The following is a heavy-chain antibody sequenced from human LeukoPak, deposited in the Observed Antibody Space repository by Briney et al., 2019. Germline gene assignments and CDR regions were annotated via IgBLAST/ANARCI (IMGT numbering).Heavy chain of an antibody. D-gene: IGHD1-26*01. J-gene: IGHJ4*02. V-gene: IGHV4-61*02. CDR3: ARVRVGATTTFDY. CDR1: GGSISSGSYY. Sequence: SETLSLTCTVSGGSISSGSYYWSWIRQPAGKGLEWIGRIYTSGSINYNPSLKSRVTISVDTSKNQFSLKLSSVTAADTAVYYCARVRVGATTTFDYWGQGTLVTVSS. CDR2: IYTSGSI.